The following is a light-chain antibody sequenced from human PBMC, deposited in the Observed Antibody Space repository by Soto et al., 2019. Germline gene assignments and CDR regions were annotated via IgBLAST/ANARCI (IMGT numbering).Light chain of an antibody. CDR3: QSHDSSLSAHVV. CDR1: SSNIGADYD. Sequence: QSVLTQPPSVSGAPGQRVTISCTGSSSNIGADYDVQWYQQVPGTAPKLLIYGNTNRPSGVPDRFSGSISGTSASLAISGLQAEDEADYYCQSHDSSLSAHVVFGGGTQLTDL. CDR2: GNT. V-gene: IGLV1-40*01. J-gene: IGLJ2*01.